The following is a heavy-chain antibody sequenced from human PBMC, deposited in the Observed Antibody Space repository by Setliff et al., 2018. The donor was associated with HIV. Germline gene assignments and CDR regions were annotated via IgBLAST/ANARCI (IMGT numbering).Heavy chain of an antibody. CDR2: VYHTGST. D-gene: IGHD3-9*01. CDR1: GDSITGRW. V-gene: IGHV4-59*11. CDR3: ARYKCINFACVGFDI. J-gene: IGHJ3*02. Sequence: KASETLSLTCTVSGDSITGRWLSWIRQPPGKGLEWIGNVYHTGSTYYNPSLKSRVTISVDTSKNQVSLKLTSVTAADTAVYYCARYKCINFACVGFDIWGQGTVVTVSS.